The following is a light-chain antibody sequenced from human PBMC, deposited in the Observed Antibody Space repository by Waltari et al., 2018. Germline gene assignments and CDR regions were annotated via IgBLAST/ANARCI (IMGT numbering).Light chain of an antibody. CDR3: QQFNISPYT. V-gene: IGKV1-9*01. J-gene: IGKJ2*01. CDR1: QGISSY. Sequence: IQLTQSPSSLSASVGDRVTITCRASQGISSYLAWYQQKPGKAPKLLIYSASTLQSGVPSRFSGSGSGTDFTLTINSLQPEDFAAYYCQQFNISPYTFGQGTKLEIK. CDR2: SAS.